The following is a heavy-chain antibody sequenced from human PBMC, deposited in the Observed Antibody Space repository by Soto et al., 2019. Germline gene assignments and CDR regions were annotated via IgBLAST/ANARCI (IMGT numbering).Heavy chain of an antibody. CDR1: GFTFSSYA. J-gene: IGHJ4*02. Sequence: PGGSLRLSCAASGFTFSSYAMSWVRQAPGKGLEWVSAISGSGGSTYYADSVKGRFTISRDNSKNTLYLQMNSLRAEDTAVYYCARRARRRSPWSGYSEYYFDYWGQGTLVTVSS. CDR3: ARRARRRSPWSGYSEYYFDY. D-gene: IGHD3-3*01. V-gene: IGHV3-23*01. CDR2: ISGSGGST.